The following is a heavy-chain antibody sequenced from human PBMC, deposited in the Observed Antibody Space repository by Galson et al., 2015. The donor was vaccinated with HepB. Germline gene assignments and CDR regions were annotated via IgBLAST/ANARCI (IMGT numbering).Heavy chain of an antibody. J-gene: IGHJ4*02. D-gene: IGHD3-10*01. CDR2: IYYSGRT. CDR3: ARGSWDSGTRPFDY. V-gene: IGHV4-59*11. Sequence: ETLSLTCTVSAGSISGHFGGWVRQPPGEGLEWIGYIYYSGRTNYNPSLKSRVTMSVDTSRNQFSLRLTSVTAADTAVYYCARGSWDSGTRPFDYWGRGTLVTVSS. CDR1: AGSISGHF.